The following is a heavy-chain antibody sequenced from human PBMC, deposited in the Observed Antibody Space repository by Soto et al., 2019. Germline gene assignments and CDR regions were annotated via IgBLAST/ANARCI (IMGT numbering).Heavy chain of an antibody. CDR3: TSCRGYCTGLVAYDT. D-gene: IGHD2-8*02. CDR1: GFTFGNAF. V-gene: IGHV3-15*07. Sequence: EVQLVESGGDLVKPGGSLRLSCTASGFTFGNAFMNWVRQAPGKGLEWIGRIRTKTYGDAVDYAAPVKGRFTISRDDSQDTMYLQMNSLKTEDTAVYYSTSCRGYCTGLVAYDTWGQGTMVTVSS. CDR2: IRTKTYGDAV. J-gene: IGHJ3*02.